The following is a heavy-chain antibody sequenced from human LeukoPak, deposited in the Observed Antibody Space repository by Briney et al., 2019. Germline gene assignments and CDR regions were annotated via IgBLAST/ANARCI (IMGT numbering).Heavy chain of an antibody. Sequence: PGGSLRLSCAASGFTFSSYSMNWVRQAPGKGLEWVSSISSSSSYIYYADSVKGRFTISRDNAKNSLYLQMNSLRAEDTAVYYCARDRPSRVWAKGAFDIWGQGTMVTVSS. J-gene: IGHJ3*02. CDR3: ARDRPSRVWAKGAFDI. D-gene: IGHD3-16*01. CDR2: ISSSSSYI. CDR1: GFTFSSYS. V-gene: IGHV3-21*01.